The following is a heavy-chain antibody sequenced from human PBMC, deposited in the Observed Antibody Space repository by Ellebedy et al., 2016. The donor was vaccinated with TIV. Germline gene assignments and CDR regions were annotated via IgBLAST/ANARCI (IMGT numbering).Heavy chain of an antibody. D-gene: IGHD3-10*01. Sequence: MPSETLSLTCSVSGGSISTYYWSWIRQPPGKGLEWIGYIYGSESTYYSPSLRSRVTISVDTSKNQFFLKMTSVTAADTAVYYCARDQRRSGPTFYYYYGLDVWGQGTTVTVSS. CDR1: GGSISTYY. CDR2: IYGSEST. V-gene: IGHV4-59*01. J-gene: IGHJ6*02. CDR3: ARDQRRSGPTFYYYYGLDV.